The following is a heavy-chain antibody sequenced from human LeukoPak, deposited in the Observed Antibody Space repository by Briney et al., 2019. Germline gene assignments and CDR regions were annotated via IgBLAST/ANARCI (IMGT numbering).Heavy chain of an antibody. D-gene: IGHD3-10*01. J-gene: IGHJ4*02. CDR2: LNRNGDIT. V-gene: IGHV3-20*04. CDR3: AKDSSATMVRGAAGTFDY. CDR1: GYTFGDYG. Sequence: GGSLRLSCAASGYTFGDYGMSWVRQVPGKGLEWVSGLNRNGDITGYADFVQGRFTISRDNAKNSLYLQMNSLRAEDTALYYCAKDSSATMVRGAAGTFDYWGQGTLVTVSS.